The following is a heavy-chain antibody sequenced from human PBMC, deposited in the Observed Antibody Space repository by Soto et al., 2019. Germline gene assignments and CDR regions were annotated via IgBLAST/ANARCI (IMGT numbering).Heavy chain of an antibody. CDR1: GFTFSSDA. CDR2: ISGSGGTT. Sequence: GVSLRLSCAAAGFTFSSDAMSGGRQAPGKGLEWVSAISGSGGTTDYAAPVKGRFTISRDDSKNTLYLQMNSLKTEDTAVYYCTTGSIVGATTAVDAFDIWGQGTMVTVSS. D-gene: IGHD1-26*01. V-gene: IGHV3-23*01. J-gene: IGHJ3*02. CDR3: TTGSIVGATTAVDAFDI.